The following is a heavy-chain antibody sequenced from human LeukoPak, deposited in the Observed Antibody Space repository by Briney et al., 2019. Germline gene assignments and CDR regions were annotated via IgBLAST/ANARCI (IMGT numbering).Heavy chain of an antibody. CDR3: VKGQLGYFDL. CDR2: ISGSGGSA. Sequence: GWSLRLSCAASGFTFTRSALSWVRQAPGKGLDWVSSISGSGGSAFYAGSVMGRLTISRDNSKNTVHLQMNSLRAEDTAVYYCVKGQLGYFDLWGRGTLVTVFS. D-gene: IGHD1-1*01. CDR1: GFTFTRSA. J-gene: IGHJ2*01. V-gene: IGHV3-23*01.